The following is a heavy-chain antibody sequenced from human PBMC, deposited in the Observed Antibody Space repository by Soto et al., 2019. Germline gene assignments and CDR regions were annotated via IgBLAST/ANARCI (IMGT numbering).Heavy chain of an antibody. CDR2: ISAYNGNT. J-gene: IGHJ5*02. CDR3: AKYSSSRGGFDP. CDR1: GYIFTRYG. D-gene: IGHD3-22*01. Sequence: ASVKVSCKASGYIFTRYGITWVRQAPGQGLEWMGSISAYNGNTYYAQHLQGRLNMTTDTPTSTAYMELRSLRSDDTAFYYCAKYSSSRGGFDPWGQGTLVTVSS. V-gene: IGHV1-18*01.